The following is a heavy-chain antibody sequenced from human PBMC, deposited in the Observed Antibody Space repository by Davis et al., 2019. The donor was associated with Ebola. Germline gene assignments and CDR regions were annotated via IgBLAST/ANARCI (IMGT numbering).Heavy chain of an antibody. V-gene: IGHV4-31*03. J-gene: IGHJ5*02. D-gene: IGHD2-2*02. Sequence: MPSETLSLTCTVSGGSISSGGYYWSWIRQHPGKGLEWIGYIYYSGSTYYNPSLKSRVTKSVDTSKNQFSLKLSSVTAADTAVYYCARVYTHNWFDPWGQGTLVTVSS. CDR3: ARVYTHNWFDP. CDR1: GGSISSGGYY. CDR2: IYYSGST.